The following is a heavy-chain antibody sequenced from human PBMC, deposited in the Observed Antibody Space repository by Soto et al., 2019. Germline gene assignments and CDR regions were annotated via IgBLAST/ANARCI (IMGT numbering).Heavy chain of an antibody. V-gene: IGHV3-48*01. D-gene: IGHD2-15*01. Sequence: EVQLVESGGGLVQPGGSLRLSCAASGFTFSSYSMNWVRQAPGKGLEWVSYISSSSSTIYYADSVKGRFTISRDNAKNSLYLQMNSLRAEDTAVYYCASLVVVAATDWFDPWGQGTLVTVSS. CDR1: GFTFSSYS. J-gene: IGHJ5*02. CDR3: ASLVVVAATDWFDP. CDR2: ISSSSSTI.